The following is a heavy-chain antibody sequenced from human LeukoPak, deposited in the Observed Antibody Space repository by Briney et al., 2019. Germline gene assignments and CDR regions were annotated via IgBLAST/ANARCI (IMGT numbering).Heavy chain of an antibody. CDR1: GGTFSSYA. D-gene: IGHD3-10*01. V-gene: IGHV1-69*13. CDR3: ARVWRITMVRGVISGAFDI. J-gene: IGHJ3*02. CDR2: IIPIFGTA. Sequence: SVKVSCKASGGTFSSYAISWVRQAPGQGLEWMGGIIPIFGTANYAQKFQGRVTITADESTSTAYMELSSLRSEDTAVYYCARVWRITMVRGVISGAFDIWGHGTMVTVSS.